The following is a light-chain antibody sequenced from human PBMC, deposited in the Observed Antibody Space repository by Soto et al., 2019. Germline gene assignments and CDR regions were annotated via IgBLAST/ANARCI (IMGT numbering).Light chain of an antibody. J-gene: IGKJ1*01. CDR3: QQYNNWPPT. CDR1: QSVSSN. V-gene: IGKV3-15*01. CDR2: GAS. Sequence: EIVMTQSPATLSVSPGERATLSCRASQSVSSNLAWYQQKPGQAPRLLIYGASTRATGITARFSGSGSGTEFTLTISSQQSEDFAIYYYQQYNNWPPTFGQGTKVEIK.